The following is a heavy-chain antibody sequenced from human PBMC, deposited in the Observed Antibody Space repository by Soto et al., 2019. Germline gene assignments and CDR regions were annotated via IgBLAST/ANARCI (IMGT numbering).Heavy chain of an antibody. CDR1: GYSFTSYW. V-gene: IGHV5-51*01. Sequence: PWESLTIFCKGSGYSFTSYWIGWVRQMPGKGLEWMGIIYPGDSDTRYSPSFQGQVTISADKSISTAYLQWSSLKASDTAMYYCAKHGSGWYPYYYGMDVWGQGTKVTVSS. CDR2: IYPGDSDT. J-gene: IGHJ6*02. D-gene: IGHD6-19*01. CDR3: AKHGSGWYPYYYGMDV.